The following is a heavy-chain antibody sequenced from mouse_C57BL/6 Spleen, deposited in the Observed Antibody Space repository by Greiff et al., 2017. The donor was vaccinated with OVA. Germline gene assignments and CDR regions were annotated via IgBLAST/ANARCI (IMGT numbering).Heavy chain of an antibody. CDR2: IDPSDSYT. V-gene: IGHV1-59*01. D-gene: IGHD1-1*01. CDR1: GYTFTSYW. J-gene: IGHJ4*01. CDR3: ARDRYYGSSYVNAMDY. Sequence: QVQLQQSGAELVRPGTSVKLSCKASGYTFTSYWMHWVKQRPGQGLEWIGVIDPSDSYTNYNQKFKGKATLTVDTSSSTAYMQLSSLTSEDSAVYYCARDRYYGSSYVNAMDYWGQGTSVTVSS.